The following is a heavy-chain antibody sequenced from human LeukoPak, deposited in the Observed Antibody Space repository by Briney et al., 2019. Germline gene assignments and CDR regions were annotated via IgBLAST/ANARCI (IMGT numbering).Heavy chain of an antibody. CDR2: MNPNSGNT. CDR1: GYTFTSYD. J-gene: IGHJ5*02. D-gene: IGHD3-22*01. CDR3: ARGRYYYDSSGLNWFDP. Sequence: ASVKVSCKASGYTFTSYDINWVRQATGQGLEWMGWMNPNSGNTGYARKFQGRVTMTRNTSISTAYMELSSLRSEDTAVYYCARGRYYYDSSGLNWFDPWGQGTLVTVSS. V-gene: IGHV1-8*01.